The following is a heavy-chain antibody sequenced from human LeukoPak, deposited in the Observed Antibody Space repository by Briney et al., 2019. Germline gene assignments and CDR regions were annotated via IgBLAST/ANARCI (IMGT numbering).Heavy chain of an antibody. V-gene: IGHV3-48*02. D-gene: IGHD3-10*01. CDR3: HLWFGELFSH. CDR1: GFTFSSYS. Sequence: PSGGSLRLSCAASGFTFSSYSMTWVRQAPGKGLEWVSYISSSSSTIYYADSVKGRFTISRDNAKNSLYLQMNSLRDEDTAVYYCHLWFGELFSHWGQGTLVTVSS. CDR2: ISSSSSTI. J-gene: IGHJ4*02.